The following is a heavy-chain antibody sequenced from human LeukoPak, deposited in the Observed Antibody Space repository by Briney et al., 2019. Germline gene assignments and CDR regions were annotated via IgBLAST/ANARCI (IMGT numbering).Heavy chain of an antibody. CDR3: ARGGGAKGLDY. J-gene: IGHJ4*02. CDR1: GFTVSSNY. CDR2: IYSGDNT. D-gene: IGHD4-17*01. Sequence: GGSLRLSCAASGFTVSSNYMSWVRQAPGKGLEWVSVIYSGDNTYYADSVKGRFTISRDNSKNTLYLQTNSLRAEDTAVYYCARGGGAKGLDYWGQGTLVTVSS. V-gene: IGHV3-66*01.